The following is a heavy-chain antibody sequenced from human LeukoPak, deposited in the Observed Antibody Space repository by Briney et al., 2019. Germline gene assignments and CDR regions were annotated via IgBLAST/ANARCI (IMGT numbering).Heavy chain of an antibody. D-gene: IGHD3-10*01. J-gene: IGHJ4*02. V-gene: IGHV3-21*01. Sequence: PGGSLRLSCAASGFTFSSYGMNWVRQAPGKGLEWVSSISSSSSYIYYADSVKGRFTISRDNAKNSLYLQMNSLRAEDTAVYYCARDPQAFYGSGSFFDYWGQGTLVTVSS. CDR3: ARDPQAFYGSGSFFDY. CDR2: ISSSSSYI. CDR1: GFTFSSYG.